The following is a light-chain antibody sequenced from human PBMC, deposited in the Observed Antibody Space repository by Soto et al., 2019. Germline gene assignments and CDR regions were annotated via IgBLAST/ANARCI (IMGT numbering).Light chain of an antibody. Sequence: EIVMTQSPATLSVSPGERATLSCRASQSVSSNLAWYQQKPGQAPRLLIYGASTRATGIPARFSGSGSGTEFTLTISSLQSEDFAVYYCQKYNNWLSFTFGPGTKVDIK. V-gene: IGKV3-15*01. CDR2: GAS. J-gene: IGKJ3*01. CDR1: QSVSSN. CDR3: QKYNNWLSFT.